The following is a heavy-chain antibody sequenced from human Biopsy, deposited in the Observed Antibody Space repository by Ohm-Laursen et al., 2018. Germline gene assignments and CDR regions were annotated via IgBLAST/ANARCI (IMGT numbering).Heavy chain of an antibody. D-gene: IGHD5-18*01. CDR1: GYTFTSYY. V-gene: IGHV1-46*01. Sequence: VASVKVSCKASGYTFTSYYMHWVRQAPGQGIEWMGIINPSGGSTSNTQKFQGRVTMTRDTSTGSVYMELSSLRSEDTAVYYCARDWNSGWRLPGMVNYYYNGMDVWGQGTTVTVSS. J-gene: IGHJ6*02. CDR3: ARDWNSGWRLPGMVNYYYNGMDV. CDR2: INPSGGST.